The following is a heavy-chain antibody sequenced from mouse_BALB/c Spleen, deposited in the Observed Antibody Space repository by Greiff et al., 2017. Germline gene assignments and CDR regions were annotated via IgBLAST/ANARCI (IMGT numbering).Heavy chain of an antibody. CDR1: GYTFTSYY. V-gene: IGHV1S81*02. CDR3: TTYYYGRWYFDY. D-gene: IGHD1-1*01. Sequence: QVQLQQSGAELVKPGASVKLSCKASGYTFTSYYMYWVKQRPGQGLEWIGEINPSNGGTNFNEKFKSKATLTVDKSSSTAYMQLSSLTSEDSAVYYCTTYYYGRWYFDYWGQGTTLTVSS. J-gene: IGHJ2*01. CDR2: INPSNGGT.